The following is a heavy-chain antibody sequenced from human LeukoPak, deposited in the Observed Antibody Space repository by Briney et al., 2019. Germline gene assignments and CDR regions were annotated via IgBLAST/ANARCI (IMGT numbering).Heavy chain of an antibody. CDR3: ARTSADYANDAFDI. V-gene: IGHV3-21*01. CDR2: ISSSSSYI. J-gene: IGHJ3*02. Sequence: GGSLRLSCAASGFTFNSYSMNWVRQAPGKGLEGVSSISSSSSYIYYADSVKGRFTISRDNAKNSLYLQMNSLRAEDTAVYYCARTSADYANDAFDIWGQGTMVTVSS. CDR1: GFTFNSYS. D-gene: IGHD4-17*01.